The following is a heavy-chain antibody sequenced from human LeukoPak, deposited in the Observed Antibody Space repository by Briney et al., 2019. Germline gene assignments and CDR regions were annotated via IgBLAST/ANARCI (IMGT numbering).Heavy chain of an antibody. D-gene: IGHD3-3*01. Sequence: ASVKVSCKASGYNFTGYYLHWVRQAPGQGLEWMGWISAYNGNTNYAQKLQGRVTMTTDTSTSTAYMELRSLRSDDTAVYYCARYNDFWSGAKYYFDYWGQGTLVTVSS. V-gene: IGHV1-18*04. J-gene: IGHJ4*02. CDR2: ISAYNGNT. CDR1: GYNFTGYY. CDR3: ARYNDFWSGAKYYFDY.